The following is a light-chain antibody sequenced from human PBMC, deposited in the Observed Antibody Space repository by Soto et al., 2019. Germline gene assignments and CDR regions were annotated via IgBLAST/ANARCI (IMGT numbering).Light chain of an antibody. Sequence: AIRMTQSPSSLSASTGDRVTITCRASQGISSYLAWYQQKPGKAPKLLIYAASTLPSGVPSRFSGSGSGTDFTLTISCLQSEDFATYYCQQYYSYPVYTFGQGTKLEI. J-gene: IGKJ2*01. V-gene: IGKV1-8*01. CDR2: AAS. CDR1: QGISSY. CDR3: QQYYSYPVYT.